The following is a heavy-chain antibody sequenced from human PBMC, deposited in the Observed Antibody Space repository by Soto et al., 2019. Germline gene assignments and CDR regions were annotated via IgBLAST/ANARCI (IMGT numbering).Heavy chain of an antibody. V-gene: IGHV1-3*01. Sequence: GASVKVSCKASGYTFTSYAMHWVRQAPGQRLEWMGWINAGNGNTKYSQKFQGRVTITRDTSASTAYMELSSLRSEDTAVYYCARAEYYYDSSGWPPFDYWGQGTLVTAPQ. CDR3: ARAEYYYDSSGWPPFDY. CDR1: GYTFTSYA. J-gene: IGHJ4*02. CDR2: INAGNGNT. D-gene: IGHD3-22*01.